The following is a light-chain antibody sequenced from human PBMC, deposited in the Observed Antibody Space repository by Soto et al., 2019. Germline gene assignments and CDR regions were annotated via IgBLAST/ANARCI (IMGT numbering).Light chain of an antibody. V-gene: IGKV3-20*01. CDR2: GAS. J-gene: IGKJ1*01. CDR3: QQCGSSPRM. Sequence: EIGLTQSPGTLSLSPGERATLSCRASQSVSSSYLAWYQQKPGQTPRLLIYGASSRATGIPDRFSGGGSGTDFTLTISRLEPEDFAVYYCQQCGSSPRMFGQGTKVEIK. CDR1: QSVSSSY.